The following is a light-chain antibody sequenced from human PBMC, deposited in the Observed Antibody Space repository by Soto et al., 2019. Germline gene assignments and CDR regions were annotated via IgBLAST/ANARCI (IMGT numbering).Light chain of an antibody. J-gene: IGKJ1*01. Sequence: EIVLTQSPATLSLSPGEGATLSCRASQSVSSYLAWYPQKPCQAPRLLIYDASHRATGIPARFSGSGSGTDFTLIISSLEPEDFAVYYCQQRSNWPVTFGLGTKVEV. CDR1: QSVSSY. CDR3: QQRSNWPVT. CDR2: DAS. V-gene: IGKV3-11*01.